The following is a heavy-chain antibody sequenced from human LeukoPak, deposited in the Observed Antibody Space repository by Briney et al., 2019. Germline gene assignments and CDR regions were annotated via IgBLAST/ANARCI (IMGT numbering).Heavy chain of an antibody. CDR2: INHSGST. Sequence: SETLSLTCAVYGGSFSGYYWSWIRQPPGKGLEWIGEINHSGSTNYNPSLKSRVTISVDTSKNQFSLKLSSVTAADTAVYYCAREAHCGGDCYSGSSYWGQGTLVTVSS. CDR3: AREAHCGGDCYSGSSY. D-gene: IGHD2-21*02. J-gene: IGHJ4*02. V-gene: IGHV4-34*01. CDR1: GGSFSGYY.